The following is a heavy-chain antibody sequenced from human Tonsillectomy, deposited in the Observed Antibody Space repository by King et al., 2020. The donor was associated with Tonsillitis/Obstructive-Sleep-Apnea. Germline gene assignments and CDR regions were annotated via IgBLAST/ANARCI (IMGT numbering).Heavy chain of an antibody. V-gene: IGHV4-34*01. J-gene: IGHJ5*02. Sequence: VQLPQWGAGLLKPSETLSLTCAVYGGSFSGYYWSWIRQPPGKGLEWIGEINHSGSTNYNPSLKSRVTISVDTSKNQFSLKLSSVTAADTAVYYCARGYGDYSYNWFDPWGQGTLVTVSS. CDR3: ARGYGDYSYNWFDP. CDR1: GGSFSGYY. CDR2: INHSGST. D-gene: IGHD4-17*01.